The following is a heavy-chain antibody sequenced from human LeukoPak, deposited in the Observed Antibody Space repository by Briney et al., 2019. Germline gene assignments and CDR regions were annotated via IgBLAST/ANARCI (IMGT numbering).Heavy chain of an antibody. CDR2: ISYDGSNK. J-gene: IGHJ4*02. CDR1: GFTFSSYA. V-gene: IGHV3-30-3*01. CDR3: AGAIVVVPPASLDY. D-gene: IGHD2-2*01. Sequence: PGGSLRLSCAASGFTFSSYAMHWVRQAPGKGLEWVAVISYDGSNKYYADSVKGRFTISRDNSKNTLYLQMNSLRAEDTAVYYCAGAIVVVPPASLDYWGQGTLVTVSS.